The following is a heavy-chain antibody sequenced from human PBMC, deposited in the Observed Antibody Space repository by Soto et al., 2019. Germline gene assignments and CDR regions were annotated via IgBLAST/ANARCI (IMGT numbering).Heavy chain of an antibody. D-gene: IGHD1-1*01. Sequence: PSETLSLTCTFSGGSISSYYWSWIRQPPGKGLEWIGYIHYSGSTNYNPSLKSRVTISIDTSKNQFSLKLSSVTAADTAVYYCTTKRREEIPTFGFASGGQETWVTVSS. V-gene: IGHV4-59*01. CDR1: GGSISSYY. CDR3: TTKRREEIPTFGFAS. CDR2: IHYSGST. J-gene: IGHJ4*02.